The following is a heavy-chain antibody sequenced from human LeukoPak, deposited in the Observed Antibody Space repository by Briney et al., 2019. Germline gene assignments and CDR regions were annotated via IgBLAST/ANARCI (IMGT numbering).Heavy chain of an antibody. D-gene: IGHD3-3*01. Sequence: SETLSLTCAVYGGSFSGYYWSWIRQPPGKGLEWIGEINHSGSTNYNPSLKSRVTISVDTSKNQFSLKLSSVTAADTAVYYCARVKVYYDSWSGYYTGLSYFDYWGQGTLVTVSS. J-gene: IGHJ4*02. CDR3: ARVKVYYDSWSGYYTGLSYFDY. CDR1: GGSFSGYY. V-gene: IGHV4-34*01. CDR2: INHSGST.